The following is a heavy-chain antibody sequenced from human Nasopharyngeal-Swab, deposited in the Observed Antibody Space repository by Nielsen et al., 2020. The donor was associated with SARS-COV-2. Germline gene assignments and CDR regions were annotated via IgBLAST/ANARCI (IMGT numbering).Heavy chain of an antibody. CDR1: GGSISSSSYY. V-gene: IGHV4-39*07. J-gene: IGHJ3*02. CDR2: IYYSGST. D-gene: IGHD5-24*01. CDR3: ASSEMATIGDDAFDI. Sequence: SETLSLTCTVSGGSISSSSYYWGWIRQPPGKGLEWIGSIYYSGSTYYNPSLKSRVTISVDTSKNQFSLKLSSVTAADTAVYYCASSEMATIGDDAFDIWGQGTMVTVSS.